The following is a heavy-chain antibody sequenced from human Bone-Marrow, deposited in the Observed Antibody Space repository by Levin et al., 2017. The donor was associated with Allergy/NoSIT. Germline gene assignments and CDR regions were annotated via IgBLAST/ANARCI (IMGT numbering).Heavy chain of an antibody. J-gene: IGHJ4*02. V-gene: IGHV3-11*01. Sequence: GGSLRLSCTASGFTLSDYYISWIRQPPGKGLEWLSYINKAGTTIYYADSVRGRFTISSDNAKQSVYLQMNSLRAAATAVYYCARDGGIIDYWGQGTLVTVSS. CDR2: INKAGTTI. CDR3: ARDGGIIDY. CDR1: GFTLSDYY. D-gene: IGHD2-21*01.